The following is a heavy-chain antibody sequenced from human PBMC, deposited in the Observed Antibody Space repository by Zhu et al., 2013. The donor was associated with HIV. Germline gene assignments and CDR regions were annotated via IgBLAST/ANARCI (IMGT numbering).Heavy chain of an antibody. CDR2: IIPIFGTA. CDR1: GGTFSSYA. D-gene: IGHD3-22*01. V-gene: IGHV1-69*06. CDR3: ARVFYYDSSGYYYVGGAFDI. J-gene: IGHJ3*02. Sequence: QVQLVQSGAEVKKPGSSVKVSCKASGGTFSSYAISWVRQAPGQGLEWMGGIIPIFGTANYAQKFQGRVTITADKSTSTAYMELSSLRSEDTAVYYCARVFYYDSSGYYYVGGAFDIWGQGTTVTVSS.